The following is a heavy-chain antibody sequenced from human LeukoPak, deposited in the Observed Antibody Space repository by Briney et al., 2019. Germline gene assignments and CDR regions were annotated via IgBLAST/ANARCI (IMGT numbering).Heavy chain of an antibody. CDR3: ATERVYGVSSPAFDN. D-gene: IGHD4-17*01. V-gene: IGHV4-59*12. Sequence: SETLSLTCTVSGGSISSYYWSWIRQPPGKELEYIGYIYYSGSTNYNPSLKSRVTISLDTSKNQFSLKLSSVTAADTGIYYCATERVYGVSSPAFDNWGQGTLVTVSS. CDR2: IYYSGST. J-gene: IGHJ4*02. CDR1: GGSISSYY.